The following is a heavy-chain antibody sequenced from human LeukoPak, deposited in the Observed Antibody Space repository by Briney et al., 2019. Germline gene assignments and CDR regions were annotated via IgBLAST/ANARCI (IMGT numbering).Heavy chain of an antibody. J-gene: IGHJ4*02. CDR3: ARDLGYSGYDYGVDY. D-gene: IGHD5-12*01. CDR2: ISSSSSYI. CDR1: GFTFSSYS. V-gene: IGHV3-21*01. Sequence: PGGSLRLSCAASGFTFSSYSMNWVRQAPGKGLEWVSSISSSSSYIYYADSVKGRFTISRDNAKNSLYLQVNSLRAEDTAVYYCARDLGYSGYDYGVDYWGQGTLVTVSS.